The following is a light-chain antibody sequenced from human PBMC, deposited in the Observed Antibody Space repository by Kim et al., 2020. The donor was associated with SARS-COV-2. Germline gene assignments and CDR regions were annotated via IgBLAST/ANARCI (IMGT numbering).Light chain of an antibody. CDR1: RLRNYY. CDR3: NSRDSSGNHYV. CDR2: GKN. Sequence: SSELTQDPAVSVALGQTIRITCQGDRLRNYYASWYQQKPGLAPVLVIYGKNNRPSGIPDRFSGSISGTPASLTITGAQAEDEADYYCNSRDSSGNHYVFGTGTKVTV. V-gene: IGLV3-19*01. J-gene: IGLJ1*01.